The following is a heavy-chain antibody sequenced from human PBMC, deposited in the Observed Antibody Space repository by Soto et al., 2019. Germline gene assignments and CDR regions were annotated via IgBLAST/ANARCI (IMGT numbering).Heavy chain of an antibody. Sequence: GGSLRLSCAASGFTFSSYSMNWVRQAPGKGLEWVSSISSSSSYIYYADSVKGRFTISRDNAKNSLYLQMNSLRAEDTAVYYCARIPLSYYYGSGSSPRYYYYMDVWGKGTTVTVSS. CDR1: GFTFSSYS. CDR2: ISSSSSYI. V-gene: IGHV3-21*01. CDR3: ARIPLSYYYGSGSSPRYYYYMDV. J-gene: IGHJ6*03. D-gene: IGHD3-10*01.